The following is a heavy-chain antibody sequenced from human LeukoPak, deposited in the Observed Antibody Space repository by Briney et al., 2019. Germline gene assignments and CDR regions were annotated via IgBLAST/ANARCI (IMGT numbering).Heavy chain of an antibody. J-gene: IGHJ2*01. V-gene: IGHV1-69*05. CDR1: GGTFSSYA. Sequence: SVKVSCKASGGTFSSYAISWVRQAPGQGLEWMGGIIPIFGTANYAQKFQGRVTITTDESTSTAYMELSSLRSEDTAVYYCARDQGVPAPRNFDLWGRGTLVTVSS. CDR3: ARDQGVPAPRNFDL. CDR2: IIPIFGTA. D-gene: IGHD2-2*01.